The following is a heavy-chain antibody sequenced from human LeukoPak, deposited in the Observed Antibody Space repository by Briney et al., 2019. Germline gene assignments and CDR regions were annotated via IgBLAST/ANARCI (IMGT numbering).Heavy chain of an antibody. CDR3: ARDGQRWSLDY. Sequence: ASETLSLTCAVYGGSFSGYYWSWIRQPPGKGLEWIGYIYYSGSTNSNPSLKSRVTISVDTSKNQFSLRLTSVTAVDTAVYYCARDGQRWSLDYWGQGTLVTVSS. CDR2: IYYSGST. CDR1: GGSFSGYY. V-gene: IGHV4-59*01. J-gene: IGHJ4*02. D-gene: IGHD5-24*01.